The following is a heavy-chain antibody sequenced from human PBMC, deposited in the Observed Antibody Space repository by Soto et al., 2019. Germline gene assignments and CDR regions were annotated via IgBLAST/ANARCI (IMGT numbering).Heavy chain of an antibody. CDR1: GFTVTSSH. J-gene: IGHJ4*02. CDR3: ARDNLSSGWFLIAGIDY. V-gene: IGHV3-53*05. D-gene: IGHD6-19*01. CDR2: VFIGGTT. Sequence: GGSLRLSCAASGFTVTSSHMTWVRQAPGKGLERVSVVFIGGTTQYAASVKGRFTISIDKSENTLYLQMNSLRAEDTAVYYCARDNLSSGWFLIAGIDYWGQGTLVTVSS.